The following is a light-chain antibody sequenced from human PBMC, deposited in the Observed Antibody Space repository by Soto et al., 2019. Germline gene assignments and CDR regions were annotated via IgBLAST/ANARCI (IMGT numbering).Light chain of an antibody. J-gene: IGKJ2*01. Sequence: DLVMTQTPLSLSVTPGQPASISCKSSQSLLHSDGETYLSWYLQKPGQPPHLLIYEVSNRFSGGQVRLSGRGSGTDFTWKISRVEAEDVGFYYCMQTIQLPYTFGQGTKLEIK. V-gene: IGKV2D-29*01. CDR2: EVS. CDR1: QSLLHSDGETY. CDR3: MQTIQLPYT.